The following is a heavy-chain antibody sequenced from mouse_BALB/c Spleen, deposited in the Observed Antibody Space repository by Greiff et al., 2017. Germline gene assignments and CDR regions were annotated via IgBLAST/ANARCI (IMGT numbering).Heavy chain of an antibody. D-gene: IGHD1-1*01. CDR3: ARDYYGSTDY. V-gene: IGHV7-3*02. J-gene: IGHJ2*01. CDR1: GFTFTDYY. CDR2: IRNKANGYTT. Sequence: EVMLVESGGGLVQPGGSLRLSCATSGFTFTDYYMSWVRQPPGKALEWLGFIRNKANGYTTEYSASVKGRFTISRDNSQSILYLQMNTLRAEDSATYYCARDYYGSTDYWGQGTTLTVSS.